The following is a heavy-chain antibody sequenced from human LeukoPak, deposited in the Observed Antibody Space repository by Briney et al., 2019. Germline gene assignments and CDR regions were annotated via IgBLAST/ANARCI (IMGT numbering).Heavy chain of an antibody. J-gene: IGHJ4*02. Sequence: SETLSLTCTVSGGSISSYYWSWIRQPPGKGLEWIGYIYYSGSTNYNPSLKSRVTISVDTSKNQFSLKLSSVTAADTAVYYCARGGYYDIVTGYSVQRGFDYWGQGTLVTVSS. CDR3: ARGGYYDIVTGYSVQRGFDY. D-gene: IGHD3-9*01. CDR2: IYYSGST. CDR1: GGSISSYY. V-gene: IGHV4-59*01.